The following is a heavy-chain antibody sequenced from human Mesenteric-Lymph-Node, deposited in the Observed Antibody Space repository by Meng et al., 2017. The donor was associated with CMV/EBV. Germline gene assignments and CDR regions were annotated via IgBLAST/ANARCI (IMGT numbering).Heavy chain of an antibody. CDR1: GYTFTGSY. V-gene: IGHV1-2*02. J-gene: IGHJ5*02. CDR2: INPHTGGT. Sequence: ASVKVSCKASGYTFTGSYIHWVRQAPGQGLEWMGWINPHTGGTNYAQKFQDRVTMTRDTSITTAYLDLSRLKSDDTALYYCARDQGILTGYSPFDTWGQGTLVTVSS. CDR3: ARDQGILTGYSPFDT. D-gene: IGHD3-9*01.